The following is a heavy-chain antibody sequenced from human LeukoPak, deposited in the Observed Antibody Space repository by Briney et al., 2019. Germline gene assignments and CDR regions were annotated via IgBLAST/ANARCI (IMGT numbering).Heavy chain of an antibody. CDR3: ARGSHSRGRYCSSTSCYAGVNWFDP. CDR2: INHGGST. CDR1: GGSFSGYY. J-gene: IGHJ5*02. V-gene: IGHV4-34*01. D-gene: IGHD2-2*01. Sequence: PSETLSLTCAVYGGSFSGYYWSWIRQPPGKGLEWIGEINHGGSTNYNPSLKSRVTISVDTSKNQFSLKLSSVTAADTAVYYCARGSHSRGRYCSSTSCYAGVNWFDPWGQGALVTVSS.